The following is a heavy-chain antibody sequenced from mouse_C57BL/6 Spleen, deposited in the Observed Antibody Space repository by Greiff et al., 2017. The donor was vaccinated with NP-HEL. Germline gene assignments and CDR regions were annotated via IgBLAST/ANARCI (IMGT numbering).Heavy chain of an antibody. Sequence: EVQLQQSGPELVKPGDSVKISCKASGYSFTGYFMHWVMQSHGKSLEWIGRINTYNGDTFYNQKLKGRATLTVDKSSSTAHMELRSLTSEDSAVYYCASRVVVRYWGQGTTLTVSS. CDR3: ASRVVVRY. V-gene: IGHV1-20*01. CDR2: INTYNGDT. CDR1: GYSFTGYF. D-gene: IGHD1-1*01. J-gene: IGHJ2*01.